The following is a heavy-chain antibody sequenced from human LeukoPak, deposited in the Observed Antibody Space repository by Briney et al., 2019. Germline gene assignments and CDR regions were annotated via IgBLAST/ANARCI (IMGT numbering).Heavy chain of an antibody. Sequence: SETLSLTCTVSGGSISTYYWNWIRQPPGEGLEWIGYIYYSGSTSYNPSLKSRVTISVDTSKIQFSLKLTSVTAADTAVYHCARGRIAVALTGAFDIWGQGTMVSVSS. V-gene: IGHV4-59*01. CDR2: IYYSGST. J-gene: IGHJ3*02. CDR1: GGSISTYY. D-gene: IGHD6-19*01. CDR3: ARGRIAVALTGAFDI.